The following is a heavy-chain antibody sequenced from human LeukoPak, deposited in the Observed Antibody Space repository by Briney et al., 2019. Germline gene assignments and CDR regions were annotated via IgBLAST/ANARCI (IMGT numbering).Heavy chain of an antibody. CDR3: ARDPDSSGLYYFDY. Sequence: GGSLRLSCAASGFTFSSYWMHWVRQAPGKGLEWVSYISSSSYTNYADSVKGRFTISRDNAKNSLYLQMNSLRAEDTAVYYCARDPDSSGLYYFDYWGQGTLVTVSS. D-gene: IGHD3-22*01. V-gene: IGHV3-21*05. CDR2: ISSSSYT. J-gene: IGHJ4*02. CDR1: GFTFSSYW.